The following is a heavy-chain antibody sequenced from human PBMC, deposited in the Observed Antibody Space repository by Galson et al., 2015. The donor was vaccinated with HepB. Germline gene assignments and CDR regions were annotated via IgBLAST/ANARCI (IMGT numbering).Heavy chain of an antibody. CDR3: ARHPLAPQDGWYFDL. J-gene: IGHJ2*01. CDR1: GYRFTSYW. V-gene: IGHV5-10-1*01. D-gene: IGHD3-16*01. Sequence: SGAEVKKPGESLRISCKGSGYRFTSYWISWVRQMPGKGLEWMGRIDPSDSYTNYSPSFQGHVTISADKSISTAYLQWSSLKASDTAMYYCARHPLAPQDGWYFDLWGRGTLVTVSS. CDR2: IDPSDSYT.